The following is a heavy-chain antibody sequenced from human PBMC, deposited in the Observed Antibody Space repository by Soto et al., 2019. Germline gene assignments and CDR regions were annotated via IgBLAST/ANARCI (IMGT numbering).Heavy chain of an antibody. CDR2: ITWNGVAM. D-gene: IGHD3-9*01. V-gene: IGHV3-9*01. CDR1: GFAFRDFA. J-gene: IGHJ6*03. Sequence: EVQLVESGGTLVQPGRSLRLSCAASGFAFRDFAMHWVRQTPGKGLEWVSGITWNGVAMGYGDSVRGRVTISRDDAKNSMYLQMNSLCPEDTALYYGATSFLTTHHIDGYMDVWGDGTSVTVS. CDR3: ATSFLTTHHIDGYMDV.